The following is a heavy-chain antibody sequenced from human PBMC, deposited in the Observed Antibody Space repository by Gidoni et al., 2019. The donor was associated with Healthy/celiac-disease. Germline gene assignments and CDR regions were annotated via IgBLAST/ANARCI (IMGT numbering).Heavy chain of an antibody. CDR2: IKSKTDGGTT. D-gene: IGHD2-2*01. J-gene: IGHJ6*02. V-gene: IGHV3-15*01. CDR3: TTDRLQRYWSSTSCYAAYYYYGMDV. Sequence: EVQLVESGGGLVKPGGSLRLSCAASGFTFRNAWMSWVRQAPGQGLEWVGRIKSKTDGGTTDYAAPVKGRFTISRDDSKNTLYLQMNSLKTEDTAVYYWTTDRLQRYWSSTSCYAAYYYYGMDVWGQGTTVTVSS. CDR1: GFTFRNAW.